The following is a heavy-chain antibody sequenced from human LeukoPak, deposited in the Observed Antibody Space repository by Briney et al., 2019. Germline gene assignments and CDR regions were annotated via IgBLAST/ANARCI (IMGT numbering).Heavy chain of an antibody. CDR1: GFTFSSYS. CDR2: ISSSSATI. V-gene: IGHV3-48*04. J-gene: IGHJ6*02. Sequence: PGGSLRLSCAASGFTFSSYSMNWVRQAPGKGLQWVSYISSSSATIYYADSVKGRFAISRDNSKNTVFLQMNSVRAEDTAVYYCARSYSNHLFGMDVWGQGTTVTVSS. CDR3: ARSYSNHLFGMDV. D-gene: IGHD4-11*01.